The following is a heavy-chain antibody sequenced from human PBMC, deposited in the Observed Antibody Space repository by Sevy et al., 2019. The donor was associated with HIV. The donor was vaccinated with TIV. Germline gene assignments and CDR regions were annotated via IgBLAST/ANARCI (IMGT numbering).Heavy chain of an antibody. CDR2: ISISSSYT. Sequence: GGSLRLSCAASGFTFSSYSMDWVRQAPGKGLEWVSSISISSSYTYYADSVKGRFTITRDNAKNTLYLQMNSRRAEDTAVYYCAKLDYDFWSGPHDYWGQGTLVTVSS. CDR1: GFTFSSYS. J-gene: IGHJ4*02. CDR3: AKLDYDFWSGPHDY. V-gene: IGHV3-21*01. D-gene: IGHD3-3*01.